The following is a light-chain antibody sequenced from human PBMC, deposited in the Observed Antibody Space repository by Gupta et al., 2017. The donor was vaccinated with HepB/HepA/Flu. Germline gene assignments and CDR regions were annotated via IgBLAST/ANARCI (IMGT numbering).Light chain of an antibody. CDR3: QQYYGSPLT. Sequence: DIVMTQSPHSLPVSLGETATINCKSSQSVLYNSNNKNYLAWYQQKSGQPPKLLIYWASTRESGVPDRFSGGGSGTNFTLTISSLQVEDVAVYFCQQYYGSPLTFGGGTKVEIK. CDR2: WAS. J-gene: IGKJ4*01. V-gene: IGKV4-1*01. CDR1: QSVLYNSNNKNY.